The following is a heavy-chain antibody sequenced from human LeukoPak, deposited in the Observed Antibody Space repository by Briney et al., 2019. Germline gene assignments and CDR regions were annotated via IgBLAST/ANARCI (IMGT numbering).Heavy chain of an antibody. CDR3: ARGDSSSWYSTHTYFDY. Sequence: GGSLRLSCAASGFTFSSYAMHWVRQAPGKGLEWVAVISYDGSNKYYADSVKGRFTISRDNSKNTLYLQMNSLRAEDTAVYYCARGDSSSWYSTHTYFDYWGRGTLVTVSS. CDR2: ISYDGSNK. V-gene: IGHV3-30-3*01. J-gene: IGHJ4*02. D-gene: IGHD6-13*01. CDR1: GFTFSSYA.